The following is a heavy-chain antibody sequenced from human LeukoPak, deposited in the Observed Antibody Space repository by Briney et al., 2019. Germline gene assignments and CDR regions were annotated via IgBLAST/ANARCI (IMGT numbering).Heavy chain of an antibody. CDR2: IYHSGHT. D-gene: IGHD4-4*01. CDR1: GASVSSDY. J-gene: IGHJ5*02. CDR3: ARHPFQYPFDH. V-gene: IGHV4-59*08. Sequence: SETLSLNCTVSGASVSSDYWSCIRQSPRKGLEWIGYIYHSGHTMSNPSLKSRVSLSLDTSNNQFSLKLSSVTAADTAVYYCARHPFQYPFDHWGQGTVVSVSS.